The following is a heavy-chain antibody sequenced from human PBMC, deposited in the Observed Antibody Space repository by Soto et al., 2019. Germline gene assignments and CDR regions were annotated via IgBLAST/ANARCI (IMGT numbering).Heavy chain of an antibody. D-gene: IGHD3-3*01. CDR2: IYSGGST. V-gene: IGHV3-53*01. Sequence: GGSLRLSCAASGFTVSSNYMSWVRQAPGKGLEWVSVIYSGGSTYYADSVKGRFTISRDNSKNTLYLQMNSLRAEDTAVYYCAKAYLTYYDFWSGYPDLGMDVWGQGTTVTVSS. CDR1: GFTVSSNY. J-gene: IGHJ6*02. CDR3: AKAYLTYYDFWSGYPDLGMDV.